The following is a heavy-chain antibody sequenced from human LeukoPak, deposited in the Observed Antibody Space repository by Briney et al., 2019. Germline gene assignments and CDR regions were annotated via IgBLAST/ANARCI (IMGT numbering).Heavy chain of an antibody. V-gene: IGHV4-39*01. J-gene: IGHJ4*02. CDR1: GGSISSGGYY. D-gene: IGHD3-10*01. CDR3: ARQQLLWFGESIPAFDY. CDR2: IYYSGST. Sequence: SETLSLTCTVSGGSISSGGYYWGWIRQPPGKGLEWIGSIYYSGSTYYNPSLKSRVTISVDTSKNQFSLKLSSVAAADTAVYYCARQQLLWFGESIPAFDYWGQGTLVTVSS.